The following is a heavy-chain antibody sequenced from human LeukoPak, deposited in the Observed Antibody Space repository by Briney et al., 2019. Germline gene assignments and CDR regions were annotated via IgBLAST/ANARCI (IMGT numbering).Heavy chain of an antibody. Sequence: GGSLRLSCAASGFMFSSNWMSWVRLAPGKGLEWVANIKEDGTETYYVDSVKGRFTISRDNAKNSLYLQMNSLRVEDTAIYYCAKEGRSLQTYWGQGTLVTVSS. J-gene: IGHJ4*02. CDR2: IKEDGTET. CDR1: GFMFSSNW. V-gene: IGHV3-7*03. CDR3: AKEGRSLQTY. D-gene: IGHD5-24*01.